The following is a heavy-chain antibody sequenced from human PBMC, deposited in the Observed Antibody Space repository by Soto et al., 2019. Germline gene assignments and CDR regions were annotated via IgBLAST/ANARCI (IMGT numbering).Heavy chain of an antibody. CDR3: ARGINYGDPVDY. J-gene: IGHJ4*02. D-gene: IGHD4-17*01. CDR1: GGSFSGYY. V-gene: IGHV4-34*01. CDR2: INHSGST. Sequence: QVQLQQWGAGLLKPSETLSLTCAVYGGSFSGYYWSWIRQPPGKGLEWIGEINHSGSTNYNPSLKSRVTISVDTSKNQFSLKLSSVTAADTAVYYCARGINYGDPVDYWGQGTLVTVSS.